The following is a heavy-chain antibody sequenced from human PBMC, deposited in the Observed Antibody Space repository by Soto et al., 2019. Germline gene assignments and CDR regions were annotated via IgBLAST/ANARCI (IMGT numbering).Heavy chain of an antibody. CDR3: ARLTTPSTYYYYYGMDV. CDR2: IWYDGSNK. J-gene: IGHJ6*02. CDR1: GFTFSSYG. D-gene: IGHD4-4*01. V-gene: IGHV3-33*01. Sequence: GGSLRLSCAASGFTFSSYGMHWGRQAPGKGLEWVAVIWYDGSNKYYADSVKGRFTISRDNSKNTLYLQMNSLRAEDTAVYYCARLTTPSTYYYYYGMDVWGQGTTVTVSS.